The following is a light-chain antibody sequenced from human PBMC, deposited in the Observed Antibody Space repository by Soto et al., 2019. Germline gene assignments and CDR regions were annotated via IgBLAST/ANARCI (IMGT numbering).Light chain of an antibody. CDR3: VLYMGSGIPWV. CDR2: STN. V-gene: IGLV8-61*01. CDR1: SGSVSTSYY. J-gene: IGLJ3*02. Sequence: QTVVTQEPSFSVSPGGTVTLTCGLTSGSVSTSYYPSWYQQTPGQAPRTLIYSTNTRSSGVPDRFSGSILGNKAALTITGAQADDESDYYCVLYMGSGIPWVFGGGNKVTVL.